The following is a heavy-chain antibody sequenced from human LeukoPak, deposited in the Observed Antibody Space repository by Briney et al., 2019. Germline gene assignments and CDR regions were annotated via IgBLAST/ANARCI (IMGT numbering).Heavy chain of an antibody. CDR2: FNPKSGST. CDR3: AREGVGATGFDY. D-gene: IGHD1-26*01. Sequence: ASVKVSCKASGYTFTGHYMHWVRQAPGQGLEWMGWFNPKSGSTNYAQKLQGRVTMTTDTSTSTAYMELRSLRSDDTAVYYCAREGVGATGFDYWGQGTLVTVSS. V-gene: IGHV1-2*02. CDR1: GYTFTGHY. J-gene: IGHJ4*02.